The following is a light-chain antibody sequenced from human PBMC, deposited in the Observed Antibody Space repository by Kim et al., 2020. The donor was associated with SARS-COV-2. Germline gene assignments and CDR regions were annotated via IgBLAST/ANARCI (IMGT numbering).Light chain of an antibody. CDR2: AAS. CDR1: QGLSNY. V-gene: IGKV1-27*01. CDR3: QKYNSALFT. J-gene: IGKJ3*01. Sequence: ASVGDIGTITCRASQGLSNYLARYQQKPGKVPKLLIYAASTLQSGVPSRFSGSGSGTDFTLTISSLQPEDVATYYCQKYNSALFTFGPGTKVDIK.